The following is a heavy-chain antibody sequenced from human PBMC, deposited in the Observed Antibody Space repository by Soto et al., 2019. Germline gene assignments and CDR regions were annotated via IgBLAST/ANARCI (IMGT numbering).Heavy chain of an antibody. CDR1: GFTFSTFG. V-gene: IGHV3-33*01. D-gene: IGHD3-10*01. CDR3: VIEAANYGSSNNVAQGFDY. CDR2: IWYDGNKA. Sequence: QVQLVESGGGVVQPGRSLRLSCAASGFTFSTFGMNWVRQAPGKGLEWVAGIWYDGNKAYYIDSVEARFTISRDNSKNTLYHKMDSLRIEDTAVDDSVIEAANYGSSNNVAQGFDYWGQGVLVSVSS. J-gene: IGHJ4*02.